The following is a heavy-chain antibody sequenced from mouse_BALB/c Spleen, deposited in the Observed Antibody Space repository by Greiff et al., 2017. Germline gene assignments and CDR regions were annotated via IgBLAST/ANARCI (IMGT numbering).Heavy chain of an antibody. Sequence: EVQLVESGGGLVKPGGSLKLSCAASGFTFSDYYMYWVRQTPEKRLEWVATISDGGSYTYYPDSVKGRFTISRDNAKNNLYLQMSSLKSEDTAMYYCARADTSLPTMITTWFAYWGQGTLVTVSA. J-gene: IGHJ3*01. D-gene: IGHD2-4*01. V-gene: IGHV5-4*02. CDR2: ISDGGSYT. CDR3: ARADTSLPTMITTWFAY. CDR1: GFTFSDYY.